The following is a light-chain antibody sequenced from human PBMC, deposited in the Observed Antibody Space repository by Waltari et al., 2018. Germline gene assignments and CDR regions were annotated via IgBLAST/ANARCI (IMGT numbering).Light chain of an antibody. CDR2: GVS. V-gene: IGKV3-15*01. CDR3: QQYNDWPPVT. Sequence: TVMTQSPVALSVSPGERVTLSCRASQSVSSNLAWYQQKPGQAPRLLIYGVSTRSTGIPARFSGSGSGTEFTLTISSLQSEDFAVYYCQQYNDWPPVTFGGGTKVEIK. CDR1: QSVSSN. J-gene: IGKJ4*01.